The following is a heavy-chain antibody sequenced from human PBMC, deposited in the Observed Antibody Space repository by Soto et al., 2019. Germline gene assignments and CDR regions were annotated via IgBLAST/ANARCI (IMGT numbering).Heavy chain of an antibody. CDR2: ISYDGSNK. V-gene: IGHV3-30-3*01. CDR3: AREGITMIVVVFDY. J-gene: IGHJ4*02. CDR1: GFTFSSYA. Sequence: QVQLVESGGGVVQPGRSLRLSCAASGFTFSSYAMHWVRQAPGKGLEWVAVISYDGSNKYYADSVKGRFTISRDNSKNTLYLQMNSLRAEDTAVYYCAREGITMIVVVFDYWGQGTLVTVSS. D-gene: IGHD3-22*01.